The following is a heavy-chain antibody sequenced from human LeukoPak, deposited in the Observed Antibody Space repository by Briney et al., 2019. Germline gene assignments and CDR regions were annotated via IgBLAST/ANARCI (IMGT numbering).Heavy chain of an antibody. CDR1: GYTFTGYY. Sequence: GASVKVSCKASGYTFTGYYMHWVRQAPGQGLEWMGWINPNSGGTNYAQKFQGRVTMTRDTSISTAYMELSRLRSDDTAVYYCARDNYYDSSGYRLLGDFDLWGRGTLVTVSS. V-gene: IGHV1-2*02. D-gene: IGHD3-22*01. CDR2: INPNSGGT. J-gene: IGHJ2*01. CDR3: ARDNYYDSSGYRLLGDFDL.